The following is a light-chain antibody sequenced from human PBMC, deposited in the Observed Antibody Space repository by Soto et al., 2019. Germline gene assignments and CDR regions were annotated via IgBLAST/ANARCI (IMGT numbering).Light chain of an antibody. Sequence: QSVLTQPPSASGSPGQSVTISCTGTSSDVGGYNFVSWYQQHPTKAPKLLIYEVIKRPAGVPDRFSGSKSGNTASLTVSGLQAEDEADYYCSSYADSNTHVVFGGGTKLTVL. CDR2: EVI. CDR1: SSDVGGYNF. V-gene: IGLV2-8*01. CDR3: SSYADSNTHVV. J-gene: IGLJ2*01.